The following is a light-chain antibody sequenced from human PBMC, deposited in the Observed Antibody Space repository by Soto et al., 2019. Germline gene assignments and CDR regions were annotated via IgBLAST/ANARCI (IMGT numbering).Light chain of an antibody. V-gene: IGKV1-5*01. Sequence: DIQMTQSPSTLSASVGDRVTITCRARQSASTFFTWDQQKPGQAPTLQIYDASTLQSGVSSRFSASGSGTEFALNISGLQSDDFAVYYCQQYNRYAVTFGQGTKVDIK. CDR1: QSASTF. CDR3: QQYNRYAVT. CDR2: DAS. J-gene: IGKJ1*01.